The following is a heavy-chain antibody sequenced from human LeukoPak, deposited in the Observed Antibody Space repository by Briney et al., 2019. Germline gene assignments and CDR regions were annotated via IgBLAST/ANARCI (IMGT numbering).Heavy chain of an antibody. CDR1: GYTFTGYY. J-gene: IGHJ3*02. Sequence: GASVKVSCKASGYTFTGYYMHWVRQAPGQGLEWMGWINPNSGGTNYAQKFQGRVTMTRDTSISTAYMELSRLRSDDTAVYYCATGKEGTCSGGSCRHFGAFDIWGQGTMVTVSS. V-gene: IGHV1-2*02. CDR3: ATGKEGTCSGGSCRHFGAFDI. D-gene: IGHD2-15*01. CDR2: INPNSGGT.